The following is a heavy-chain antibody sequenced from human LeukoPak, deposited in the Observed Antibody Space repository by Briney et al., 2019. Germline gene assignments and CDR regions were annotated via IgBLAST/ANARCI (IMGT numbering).Heavy chain of an antibody. D-gene: IGHD6-13*01. CDR2: ISSDGGST. J-gene: IGHJ4*02. V-gene: IGHV3-64*04. Sequence: GGSLRLSCSASGFTFSSYNMHWVRQAPGKGLEYVSTISSDGGSTYYADSVKGRFTISRDNSKKSLDLQMNSLRVDDTAVYYCARSGQQLAGLGYFDYWGQGTLVTVSS. CDR3: ARSGQQLAGLGYFDY. CDR1: GFTFSSYN.